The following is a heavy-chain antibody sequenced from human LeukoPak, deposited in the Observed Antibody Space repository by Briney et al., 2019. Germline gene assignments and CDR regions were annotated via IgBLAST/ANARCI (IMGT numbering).Heavy chain of an antibody. Sequence: PSETLSLTCAVSGGSFSSCYWRRWGRPPPGKGLEWIGEIHHSGSTNYNPSLKSRVTISVDKSKNHFSLQLSSVTAADTAGYYCERGTVTGRDLDIWGQGTMVTVSS. D-gene: IGHD4-11*01. CDR3: ERGTVTGRDLDI. V-gene: IGHV4-4*02. CDR1: GGSFSSCYW. CDR2: IHHSGST. J-gene: IGHJ3*02.